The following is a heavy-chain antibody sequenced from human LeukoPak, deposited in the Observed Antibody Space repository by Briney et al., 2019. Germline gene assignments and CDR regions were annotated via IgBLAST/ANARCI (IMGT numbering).Heavy chain of an antibody. D-gene: IGHD3-22*01. CDR3: ARSPSRDYYDSSGYSFADDY. V-gene: IGHV4-31*11. CDR2: IYYSGCT. CDR1: GGSISSGGYS. Sequence: SETLSLTCAVSGGSISSGGYSWGWIRQHPGKGLEWIGHIYYSGCTYYNPSLKSRVTISVDTSKNPFSLKLSSVTAADTAVYYCARSPSRDYYDSSGYSFADDYWGQGTLVTVSS. J-gene: IGHJ4*02.